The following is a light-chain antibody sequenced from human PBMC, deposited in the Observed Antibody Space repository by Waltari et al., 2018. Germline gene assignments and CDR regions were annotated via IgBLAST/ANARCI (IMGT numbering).Light chain of an antibody. CDR3: QQYGSSIMYT. J-gene: IGKJ2*01. Sequence: RAGQSLTKKYLACCKQKPGQAPRLLIYGAYSRAAGIPNRFSGIGSGTDFTLTISRLEPEDSAVYYCQQYGSSIMYTFGQGTKLEIK. V-gene: IGKV3-20*01. CDR2: GAY. CDR1: QSLTKKY.